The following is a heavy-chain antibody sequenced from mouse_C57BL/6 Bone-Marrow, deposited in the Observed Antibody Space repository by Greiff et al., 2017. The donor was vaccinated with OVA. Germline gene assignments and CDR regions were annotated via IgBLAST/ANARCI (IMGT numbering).Heavy chain of an antibody. J-gene: IGHJ4*01. CDR2: ISDGGSYT. CDR3: ARDGLGRGYYYAMDY. D-gene: IGHD4-1*01. V-gene: IGHV5-4*01. Sequence: DVMLVESGGGLVKPGGSLKLSCAASGFTFSSYAMSWVRQTPEKRLEWVATISDGGSYTYYPDNVKGRFTISRDNAKNNLYLQMSHLKSEDTAMYYCARDGLGRGYYYAMDYWGQGTSVTVSS. CDR1: GFTFSSYA.